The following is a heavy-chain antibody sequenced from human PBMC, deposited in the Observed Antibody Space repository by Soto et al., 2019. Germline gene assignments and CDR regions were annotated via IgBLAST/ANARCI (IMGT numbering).Heavy chain of an antibody. D-gene: IGHD2-2*01. CDR3: AKGVPAATRYFQH. CDR2: INSDGSSA. J-gene: IGHJ1*01. Sequence: VQLVESGGGLVQPGGSLRLSCAASGFSFSSYWMHWVRHAPGKGLVWVSRINSDGSSATYADSVKVRFTISRDNAKNTLYLQMNSLTPEDTAVYYCAKGVPAATRYFQHWGQGTLVTVSS. CDR1: GFSFSSYW. V-gene: IGHV3-74*01.